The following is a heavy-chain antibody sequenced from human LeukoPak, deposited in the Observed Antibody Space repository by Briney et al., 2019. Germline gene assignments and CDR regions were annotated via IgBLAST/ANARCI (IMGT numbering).Heavy chain of an antibody. J-gene: IGHJ5*02. V-gene: IGHV1-8*01. CDR3: ARGLQRGYCSGGSCYYWFDP. D-gene: IGHD2-15*01. CDR2: MNPNSGNT. Sequence: ASVKVSCKASGYTFTSYDINLVRQATGQGLEWMGWMNPNSGNTGYAQKFQGRVTMTRNTSISTAYMELSSLRSEDTAVYYCARGLQRGYCSGGSCYYWFDPWGQGTLVTVSS. CDR1: GYTFTSYD.